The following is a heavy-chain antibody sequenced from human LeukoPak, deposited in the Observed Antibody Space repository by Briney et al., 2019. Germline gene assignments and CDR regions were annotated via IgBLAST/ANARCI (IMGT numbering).Heavy chain of an antibody. CDR2: MSSDGSTI. V-gene: IGHV3-74*01. CDR3: ARDLGVADF. Sequence: PGGSLRLSCAASGFTFSNFAMNWVRQAPGKGLVWVSHMSSDGSTISYADSVKGRFTISRDNAKSTVYLQMNSLRAEDTAVYYCARDLGVADFWGQGTLVTVSS. D-gene: IGHD6-13*01. J-gene: IGHJ4*02. CDR1: GFTFSNFA.